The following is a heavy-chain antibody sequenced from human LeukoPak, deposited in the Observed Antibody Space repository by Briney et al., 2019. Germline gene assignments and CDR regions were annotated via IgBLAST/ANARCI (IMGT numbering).Heavy chain of an antibody. V-gene: IGHV1-18*04. J-gene: IGHJ4*02. CDR3: ARWSYIYYGSGSYYPFDY. Sequence: ASVKVSCKASGYTFTCYYMHWVRQAPGQGREGMGWISSYNGNTNYAQKLQGRVTMTTDTSTSTAYMELRSLRSDDTAVYYCARWSYIYYGSGSYYPFDYWGQGTLVTGSS. CDR1: GYTFTCYY. CDR2: ISSYNGNT. D-gene: IGHD3-10*01.